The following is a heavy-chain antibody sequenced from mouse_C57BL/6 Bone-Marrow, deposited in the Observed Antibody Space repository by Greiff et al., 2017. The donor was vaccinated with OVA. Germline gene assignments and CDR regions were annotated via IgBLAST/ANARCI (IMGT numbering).Heavy chain of an antibody. CDR1: GYTFTDYY. Sequence: VQLQQSGPVLVKPGASVKMSCKASGYTFTDYYMNWVKQSHGKSLEWIGVINPYNGGTSYNQKFKGKATLTVDKSSSTAYMELNSLTSEDSAVYYCARSGEYYYGSYYYAMDDWGQGTSVTVSS. CDR3: ARSGEYYYGSYYYAMDD. CDR2: INPYNGGT. D-gene: IGHD1-1*01. J-gene: IGHJ4*01. V-gene: IGHV1-19*01.